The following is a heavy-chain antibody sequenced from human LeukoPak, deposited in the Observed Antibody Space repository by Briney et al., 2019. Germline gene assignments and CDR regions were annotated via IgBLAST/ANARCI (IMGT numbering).Heavy chain of an antibody. V-gene: IGHV5-51*01. CDR2: IYPADSDT. D-gene: IGHD6-19*01. J-gene: IGHJ5*02. CDR3: ARRLYSSGWYWLDP. CDR1: GYNFSNNW. Sequence: GESLKISCKGSGYNFSNNWIGWVRQMPGKGLEWMGIIYPADSDTRYSPSFQGQVTISADKSIRTAYLQWNSLKASDTAMYYCARRLYSSGWYWLDPWGQGTLVTVSS.